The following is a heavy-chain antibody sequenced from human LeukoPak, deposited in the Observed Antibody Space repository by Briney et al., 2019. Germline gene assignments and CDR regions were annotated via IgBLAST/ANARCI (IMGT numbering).Heavy chain of an antibody. D-gene: IGHD5-18*01. CDR2: INHSGST. Sequence: SETLSLTCTVSGGSISSYYWSWIRQPPGKGLEWIGEINHSGSTNYNPSLKSRVTISVDTSKNQFSLKLSSVTAADTAVYYCARAESTATILYWGQGTLVTVSS. V-gene: IGHV4-34*01. CDR1: GGSISSYY. J-gene: IGHJ4*02. CDR3: ARAESTATILY.